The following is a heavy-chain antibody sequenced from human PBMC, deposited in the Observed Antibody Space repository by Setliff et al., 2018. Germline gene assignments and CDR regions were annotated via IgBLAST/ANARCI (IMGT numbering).Heavy chain of an antibody. J-gene: IGHJ5*02. CDR1: GYTFTSFF. D-gene: IGHD3-10*01. V-gene: IGHV1-8*02. CDR3: ARVAPLYGSGTYAWFDP. CDR2: INSNSGST. Sequence: ASVKVSCKASGYTFTSFFHQWVRQAPGQGLEWLGWINSNSGSTTYAQKFQGRVIMTRNTSINTAYMELSSLRSEDTAVYYCARVAPLYGSGTYAWFDPWGQGTLVTVSS.